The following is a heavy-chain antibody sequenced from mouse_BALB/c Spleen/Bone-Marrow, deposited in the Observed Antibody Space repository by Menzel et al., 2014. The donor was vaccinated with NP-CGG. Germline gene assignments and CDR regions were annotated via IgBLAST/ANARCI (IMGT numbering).Heavy chain of an antibody. D-gene: IGHD2-4*01. J-gene: IGHJ3*01. CDR2: IDPANGNT. Sequence: EVHLVESGAELVKPGASVKLSCTASGFNIKDTYMHWAKQRPEQGLEWIGRIDPANGNTKYDPKFQGKATITADTSSNTAYLQLSSLTSEDTAVYYCAVYDYEGFAYWGQGTLVTVSA. CDR1: GFNIKDTY. V-gene: IGHV14-3*02. CDR3: AVYDYEGFAY.